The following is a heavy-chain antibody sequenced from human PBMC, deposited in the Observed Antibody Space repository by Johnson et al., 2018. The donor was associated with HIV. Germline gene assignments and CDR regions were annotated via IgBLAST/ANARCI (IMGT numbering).Heavy chain of an antibody. J-gene: IGHJ3*02. Sequence: MQLVESGGGLVQPGGSLRLSCAASGFTVSSNYISWVRQAPGKGLEWVSVIYSGGSTYYADSVMGRFTISRDNSKNTPYLQMNSLRAEDTGVYYCARGGANYYDRSGSLAFDIWGRGTAVDVSS. V-gene: IGHV3-66*01. D-gene: IGHD3-22*01. CDR3: ARGGANYYDRSGSLAFDI. CDR2: IYSGGST. CDR1: GFTVSSNY.